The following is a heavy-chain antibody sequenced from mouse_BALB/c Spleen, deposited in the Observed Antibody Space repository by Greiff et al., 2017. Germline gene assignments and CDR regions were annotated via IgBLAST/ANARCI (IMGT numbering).Heavy chain of an antibody. J-gene: IGHJ4*01. CDR1: GYTFTDYW. CDR3: ARSGNFSMDY. CDR2: IDTSDSYT. D-gene: IGHD1-1*01. Sequence: QVQLQQPGAELVMPGASVKMSCKASGYTFTDYWMHWVKQRPGQGLEWIGAIDTSDSYTSYNQKFKGKATLTVDESSSTAYMQLSSLTSEDSAVYYCARSGNFSMDYWGKGTSVTVSS. V-gene: IGHV1-69*01.